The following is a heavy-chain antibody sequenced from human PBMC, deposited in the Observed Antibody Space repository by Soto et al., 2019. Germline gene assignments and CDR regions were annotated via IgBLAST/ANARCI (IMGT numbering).Heavy chain of an antibody. Sequence: GGSLRLSCVASGFTFSNYNMNWVRQAPGKGLEWVSHISGSSIYIHYADSVRGRFTISRDNAKNSVYLQMDSLRVEDTAVYYCVREGALKPFSSWGQGALVTV. CDR3: VREGALKPFSS. CDR1: GFTFSNYN. CDR2: ISGSSIYI. V-gene: IGHV3-21*01. J-gene: IGHJ5*02.